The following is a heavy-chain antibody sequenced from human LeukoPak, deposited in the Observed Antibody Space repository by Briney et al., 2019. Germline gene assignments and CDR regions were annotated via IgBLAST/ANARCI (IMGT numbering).Heavy chain of an antibody. Sequence: ASVKVSCKASGGTFSSYAISWVRQAPGQGLGWMRGIIPIFGTANYAQKFQGRVTITTDESTSTAYMELSSLRSEDTAVYYCARGPPSYSSSWSDYYYYMDVWGKGTTVTVSS. CDR2: IIPIFGTA. CDR1: GGTFSSYA. J-gene: IGHJ6*03. D-gene: IGHD6-13*01. V-gene: IGHV1-69*05. CDR3: ARGPPSYSSSWSDYYYYMDV.